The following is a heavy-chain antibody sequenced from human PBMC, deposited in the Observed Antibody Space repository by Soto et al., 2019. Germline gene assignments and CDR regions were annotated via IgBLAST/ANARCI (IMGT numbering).Heavy chain of an antibody. Sequence: SDPLSLTCTVAGGSISSYDGSWIRTPPGKGLAWIGYIYYSGSTNYNPSLKSRVTISVDTSKNQFSLKLSSVTAADTAVYYCARDIMITFGADYYYYGMDVWGQGTTVPGSS. CDR1: GGSISSYD. CDR2: IYYSGST. CDR3: ARDIMITFGADYYYYGMDV. D-gene: IGHD3-16*01. J-gene: IGHJ6*02. V-gene: IGHV4-59*01.